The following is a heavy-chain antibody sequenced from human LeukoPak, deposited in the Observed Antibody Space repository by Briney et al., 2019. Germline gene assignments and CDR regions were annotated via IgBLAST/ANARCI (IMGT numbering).Heavy chain of an antibody. CDR3: ARYNPGYVAVEY. D-gene: IGHD1-1*01. Sequence: PGRSLRLSCAASGFTFSSYAMNWVRQAPGKGLEWVSGISGSGGSTYYADSVKGRFTISRDNSKNTLYLQMNSLRVEDTAVYYCARYNPGYVAVEYWGQGTLVTVSS. V-gene: IGHV3-23*01. CDR1: GFTFSSYA. J-gene: IGHJ4*02. CDR2: ISGSGGST.